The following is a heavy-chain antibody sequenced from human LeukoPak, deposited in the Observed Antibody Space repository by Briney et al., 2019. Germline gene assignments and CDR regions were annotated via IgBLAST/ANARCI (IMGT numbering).Heavy chain of an antibody. Sequence: GASVKVSCKASGYTSTGYYMHWVRQAPGQGLEWMGRINPNSGGTNYAQKFQGRVTMTRDTSISTAYMELSRLRSDDTAVYYCAREKWFGESHDAFDIWGQGTMVTVSS. V-gene: IGHV1-2*06. CDR2: INPNSGGT. CDR3: AREKWFGESHDAFDI. J-gene: IGHJ3*02. CDR1: GYTSTGYY. D-gene: IGHD3-10*01.